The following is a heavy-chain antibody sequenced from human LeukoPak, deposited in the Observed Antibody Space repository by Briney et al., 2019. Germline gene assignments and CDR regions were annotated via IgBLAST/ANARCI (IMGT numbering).Heavy chain of an antibody. J-gene: IGHJ4*02. D-gene: IGHD6-19*01. V-gene: IGHV3-9*01. CDR1: GFTFDDYA. CDR3: AKLQGSGQPPIDY. CDR2: ISWNSGSI. Sequence: GGSLRLSCAASGFTFDDYAMHWVRQAPGKGLEWVSGISWNSGSIGYADSVKGRFTISRDNAKNSLYLQMNSLRAEDTALHYCAKLQGSGQPPIDYWGQGTLVTVSS.